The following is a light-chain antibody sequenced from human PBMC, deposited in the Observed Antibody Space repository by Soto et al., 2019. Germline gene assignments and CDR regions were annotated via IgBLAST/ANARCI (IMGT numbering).Light chain of an antibody. CDR1: QSVSSSH. V-gene: IGKV3-20*01. Sequence: EIVLTQSPGTLSLSPGERATLSCRASQSVSSSHLAWYQQKPGQAPRLLIYGAASRATGIPDRFSGSGSGTDFSLTISRLAPEDSALYYCHQYNSWPPGTFGQGTKVDIK. CDR3: HQYNSWPPGT. CDR2: GAA. J-gene: IGKJ2*01.